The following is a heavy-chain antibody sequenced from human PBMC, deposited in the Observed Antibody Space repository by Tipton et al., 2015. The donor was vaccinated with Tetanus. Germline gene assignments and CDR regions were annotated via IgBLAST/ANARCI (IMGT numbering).Heavy chain of an antibody. J-gene: IGHJ4*02. Sequence: TLSLTCSVSGGSFSGYLWSWVRQPSGKGLEWIGEINHSGTTNYNPSLKSRVTISVDTSKNQFSLKLRSVTAADTAVYYCARANYDFPKKGPFDSWGQGTLVIVSS. CDR3: ARANYDFPKKGPFDS. D-gene: IGHD3-3*01. CDR2: INHSGTT. V-gene: IGHV4-34*01. CDR1: GGSFSGYL.